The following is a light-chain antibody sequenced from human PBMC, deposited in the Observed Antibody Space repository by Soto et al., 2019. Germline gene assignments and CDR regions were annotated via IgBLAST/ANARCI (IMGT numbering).Light chain of an antibody. CDR1: QTISND. CDR3: QQNNKWPPVT. CDR2: GAS. J-gene: IGKJ4*01. Sequence: EVVMTQSPSTVSASPGEGVTLSCRASQTISNDLAWYQQKPGKVPRLLIYGASTRATGVPARFSGGGSGTEVTITISSLQSADFAFYYYQQNNKWPPVTFGGGTKVDIK. V-gene: IGKV3-15*01.